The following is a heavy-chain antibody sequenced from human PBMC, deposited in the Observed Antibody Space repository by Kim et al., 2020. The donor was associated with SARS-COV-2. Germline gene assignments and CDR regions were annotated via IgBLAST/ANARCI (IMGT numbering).Heavy chain of an antibody. J-gene: IGHJ4*02. CDR1: GGSFSGYY. Sequence: SETLSLTCAVYGGSFSGYYWSWIRQPPGKGLEWIGEINNSGSTNYNPSLKSRVTISVDTSKNQFSLKLSSVTAADTAVYYGARGLRTLRFLEWLSNRYFDYWGQGTLVTVSS. CDR3: ARGLRTLRFLEWLSNRYFDY. V-gene: IGHV4-34*01. D-gene: IGHD3-3*01. CDR2: INNSGST.